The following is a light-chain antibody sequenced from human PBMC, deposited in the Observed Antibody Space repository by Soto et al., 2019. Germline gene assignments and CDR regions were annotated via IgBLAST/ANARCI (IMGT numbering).Light chain of an antibody. J-gene: IGKJ1*01. Sequence: DIQLTQSPSFLSASEGDRVTITCRASQGISSYLAWYQQKPGKAPKLLMYAASTLQRGVPSRFSGSGSATEFTLTISSLQPDDFATYYCQQYESYWTFGQGTKVDIK. CDR3: QQYESYWT. V-gene: IGKV1-9*01. CDR1: QGISSY. CDR2: AAS.